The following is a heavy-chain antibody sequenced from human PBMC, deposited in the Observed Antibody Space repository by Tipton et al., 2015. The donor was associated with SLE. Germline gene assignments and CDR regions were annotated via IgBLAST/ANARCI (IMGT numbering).Heavy chain of an antibody. CDR3: ARGPFGAGATPFDY. D-gene: IGHD1-26*01. CDR2: INHSGST. Sequence: LRLSCAASGFTFSDYYMSWIRQAPGKGLEWIGGINHSGSTKYNPSLKFRVTISLDTSKNQFSLNLSSVTAADTAVYYCARGPFGAGATPFDYWGQGTLVTVSS. V-gene: IGHV4-34*01. J-gene: IGHJ4*02. CDR1: GFTFSDYY.